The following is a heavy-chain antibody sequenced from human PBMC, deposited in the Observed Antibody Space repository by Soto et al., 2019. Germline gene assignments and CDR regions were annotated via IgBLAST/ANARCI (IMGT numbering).Heavy chain of an antibody. CDR2: ISSSSSYT. D-gene: IGHD3-3*01. CDR3: ARGLRGYGVAYFDY. Sequence: QVQLVESGGGLVKPGGSLRLSCAASGFSFSDHFMSWIRQAPGKGLEWVSYISSSSSYTNYADSVKGRFAISRDNAKMSLYVQMNSLRAEDTAVYYCARGLRGYGVAYFDYWGQGTLVTVSS. CDR1: GFSFSDHF. J-gene: IGHJ4*02. V-gene: IGHV3-11*06.